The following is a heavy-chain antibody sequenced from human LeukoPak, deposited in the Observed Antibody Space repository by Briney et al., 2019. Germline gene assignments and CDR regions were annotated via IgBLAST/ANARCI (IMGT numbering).Heavy chain of an antibody. J-gene: IGHJ4*02. V-gene: IGHV1-2*02. CDR2: INPNSGDT. CDR1: GYTFTGYY. D-gene: IGHD3-10*01. CDR3: ARTVGYYGSGSYYVDY. Sequence: ASVKVSCKASGYTFTGYYMHWVRQAPGQGLEWMGWINPNSGDTKYAQKFQGRVTMTRDTSMSTAYMELSRLTSDDTAVYHCARTVGYYGSGSYYVDYWGQGTLVTVSS.